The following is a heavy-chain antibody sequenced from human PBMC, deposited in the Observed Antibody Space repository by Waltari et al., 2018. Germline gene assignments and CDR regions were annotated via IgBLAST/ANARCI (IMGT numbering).Heavy chain of an antibody. D-gene: IGHD3-22*01. CDR2: ISSSGSTI. V-gene: IGHV3-48*03. CDR3: ASLNYYDSSGYYYLGDY. J-gene: IGHJ4*02. Sequence: EVQLVESGGGLVQPGGSLRLSCAASGFTFSSYEMNWVRQAPGKGLEWVSYISSSGSTIYYADSVKGRFTISRDNAKNSLYLQMNSLRAEDTAVYYCASLNYYDSSGYYYLGDYWGQGTLVTVSS. CDR1: GFTFSSYE.